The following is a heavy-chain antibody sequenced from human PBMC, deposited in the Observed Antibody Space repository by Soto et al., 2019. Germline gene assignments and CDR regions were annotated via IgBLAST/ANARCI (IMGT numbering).Heavy chain of an antibody. CDR1: GYTFTSYD. Sequence: QVQLVQSGAEVKKPGASVKVSCKASGYTFTSYDINWVRQATGQGLEWMGWMNPNSGNTGYAQKFQGRVTMTRNTSISTAYMELSSLRSEDTAVYYCVRGLGYCSSTSCPFDYWGQGTLVTVSS. J-gene: IGHJ4*02. CDR3: VRGLGYCSSTSCPFDY. D-gene: IGHD2-2*01. V-gene: IGHV1-8*01. CDR2: MNPNSGNT.